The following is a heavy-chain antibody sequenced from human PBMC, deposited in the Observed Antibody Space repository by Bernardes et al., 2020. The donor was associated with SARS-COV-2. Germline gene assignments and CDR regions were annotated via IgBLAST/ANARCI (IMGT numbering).Heavy chain of an antibody. CDR3: ARLVLRYFDWNKMTSKNYGMDV. V-gene: IGHV3-21*01. D-gene: IGHD3-9*01. J-gene: IGHJ6*02. CDR1: GFTFSSYS. CDR2: ISSRISYI. Sequence: GGSLRLSCAASGFTFSSYSMNWVRQAPGKGLEWVSSISSRISYIYYAVSVKGRFTISRDNAKNSLYLQMNSLRAEDTAVYYCARLVLRYFDWNKMTSKNYGMDVWGQGTTVTVSS.